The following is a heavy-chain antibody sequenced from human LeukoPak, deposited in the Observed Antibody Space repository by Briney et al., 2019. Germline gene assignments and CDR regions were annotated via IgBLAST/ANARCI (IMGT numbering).Heavy chain of an antibody. CDR2: ISGSGGST. Sequence: GGSLRLSCAASGFIFSSYWMSWVRQAPGKGLEWVSAISGSGGSTYYADSVKGRFTISRDNSKNTLYLQMNSLRAEDTAVYYCAKDLVRSSGSLYYFDYWGQGTLVTVSS. J-gene: IGHJ4*02. V-gene: IGHV3-23*01. D-gene: IGHD6-19*01. CDR3: AKDLVRSSGSLYYFDY. CDR1: GFIFSSYW.